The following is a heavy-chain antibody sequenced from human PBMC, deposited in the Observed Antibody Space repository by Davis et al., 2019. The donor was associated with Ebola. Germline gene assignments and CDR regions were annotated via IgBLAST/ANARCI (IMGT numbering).Heavy chain of an antibody. D-gene: IGHD3-3*01. V-gene: IGHV3-7*01. Sequence: GESLKISCAASGFTFSSYWMTWVRQAPGKGLEWVANIKQDGSEKYYVDSVKGRFTISRDNAKNSLYLQMNSLRAEDTAVYYCARGLTYYDFWSALNTGFDPWGQGTLVTVSS. J-gene: IGHJ5*02. CDR1: GFTFSSYW. CDR3: ARGLTYYDFWSALNTGFDP. CDR2: IKQDGSEK.